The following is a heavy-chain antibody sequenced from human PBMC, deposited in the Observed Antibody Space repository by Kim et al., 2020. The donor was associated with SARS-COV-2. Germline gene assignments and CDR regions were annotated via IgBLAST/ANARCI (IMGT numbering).Heavy chain of an antibody. Sequence: TNYTPSLKSRITISVDTSKNQFSLTLSSVTAADTAVYYCARAKRGYFLDYWGQGTLVTVSS. D-gene: IGHD2-2*03. J-gene: IGHJ4*02. CDR2: T. CDR3: ARAKRGYFLDY. V-gene: IGHV4-59*01.